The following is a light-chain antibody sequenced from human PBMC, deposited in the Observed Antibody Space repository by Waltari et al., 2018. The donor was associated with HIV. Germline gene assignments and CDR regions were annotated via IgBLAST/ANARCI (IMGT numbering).Light chain of an antibody. CDR2: GAS. CDR3: QQYNSWPWT. CDR1: QSVSSK. J-gene: IGKJ1*01. Sequence: EIVMLQSPATLSVSPGERATLSCRASQSVSSKLAWYQQKPGQAPRLLIYGASTRSTGIPGRFSGSESGTEFILTISSLQSEDCAVYYCQQYNSWPWTFGQGTTVDIK. V-gene: IGKV3D-15*01.